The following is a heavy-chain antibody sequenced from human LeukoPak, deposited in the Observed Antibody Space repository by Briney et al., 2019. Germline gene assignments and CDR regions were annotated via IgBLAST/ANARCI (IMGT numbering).Heavy chain of an antibody. J-gene: IGHJ3*02. D-gene: IGHD3-10*01. V-gene: IGHV3-21*01. CDR3: ARGGYYGSGSYADI. CDR2: ISSSSNYI. CDR1: GFTFSSYS. Sequence: GGSLRLSCAASGFTFSSYSMNWVRQAPGKGLEWVSSISSSSNYIYYADSVKGRFTISRDNAKNSLYLQMNSLRAEDTAVYYCARGGYYGSGSYADIWGQGTMVTVSS.